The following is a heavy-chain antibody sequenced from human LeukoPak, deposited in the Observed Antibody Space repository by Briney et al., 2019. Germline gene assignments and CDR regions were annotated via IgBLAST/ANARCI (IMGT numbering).Heavy chain of an antibody. CDR2: ISGSGGRT. V-gene: IGHV3-23*01. D-gene: IGHD6-13*01. Sequence: GGSLSLSCAASGFPFSSYAMSWARQAPGKGLEWVSAISGSGGRTYYAHCVKGRFTISRDHSKNTLYLQMNSLSAEDTAVYYCAKYSSWYLEGTDVWGQGTTVTVSS. CDR1: GFPFSSYA. CDR3: AKYSSWYLEGTDV. J-gene: IGHJ6*02.